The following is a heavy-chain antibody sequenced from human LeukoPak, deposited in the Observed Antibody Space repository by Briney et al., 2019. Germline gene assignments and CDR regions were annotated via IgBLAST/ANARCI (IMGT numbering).Heavy chain of an antibody. J-gene: IGHJ4*02. Sequence: GGSLRLSCAASGFTFSSYAMSWVRQAPGKGLEWVSAISGSGGSTYYADSVKGRFTISRDNSKNTLYLRMNSLRAEDTAVYYCAKGPERRYCSGGSCYSTDWGQGTLVAVSS. V-gene: IGHV3-23*01. CDR3: AKGPERRYCSGGSCYSTD. CDR2: ISGSGGST. CDR1: GFTFSSYA. D-gene: IGHD2-15*01.